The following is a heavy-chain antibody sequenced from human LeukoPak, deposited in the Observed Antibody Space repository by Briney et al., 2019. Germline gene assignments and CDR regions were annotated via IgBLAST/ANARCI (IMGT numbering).Heavy chain of an antibody. J-gene: IGHJ6*04. CDR3: AELGITMIGGV. CDR1: GFTFNIYA. D-gene: IGHD3-10*02. CDR2: ISSSGSTI. Sequence: GGSLRLSCAASGFTFNIYAMNWVRQAPGKGLEWVSYISSSGSTIYYADSVKGRFTISRDNAKNSLYLQMNSLRAEDTAVYYCAELGITMIGGVWGKGTTVTISS. V-gene: IGHV3-48*03.